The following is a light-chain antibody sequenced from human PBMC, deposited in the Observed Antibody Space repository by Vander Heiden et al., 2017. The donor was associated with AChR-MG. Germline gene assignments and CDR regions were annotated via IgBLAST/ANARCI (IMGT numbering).Light chain of an antibody. CDR3: MQALQTPA. CDR1: PSLLHSNGYNY. J-gene: IGKJ2*01. V-gene: IGKV2-28*01. CDR2: LGS. Sequence: IVLTQSPLSLPVTPGEPASISCRSSPSLLHSNGYNYWDWYLQKPGQSPQLLIYLGSNRASGVPDRFSGSGSGTDFTLKISRVEAEDVGVYYCMQALQTPAFGQGTKLEIK.